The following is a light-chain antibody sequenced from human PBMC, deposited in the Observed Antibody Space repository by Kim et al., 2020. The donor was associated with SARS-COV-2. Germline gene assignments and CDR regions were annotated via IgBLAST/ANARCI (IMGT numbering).Light chain of an antibody. Sequence: EMVLTQSPGTLSLSAGERATLSCRASHSVRDNYLAWYQHKPGQAPRLLIYAASNRAIGVPDRFSGSGSGTDFTLTITGLEPADSAVYYCQQYGNSPRWTFGRGTKVDIK. V-gene: IGKV3-20*01. CDR2: AAS. J-gene: IGKJ1*01. CDR3: QQYGNSPRWT. CDR1: HSVRDNY.